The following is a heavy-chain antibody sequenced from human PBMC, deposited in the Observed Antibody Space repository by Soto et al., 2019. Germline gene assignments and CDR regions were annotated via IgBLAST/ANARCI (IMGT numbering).Heavy chain of an antibody. V-gene: IGHV1-46*03. Sequence: GASVKVSCKASGYTFTRYYMYWVRQAPGQGLESMGIINPSGGSTSYAQKFQVRVTMARDTSTSTVYMELRSMISEDTAVYYYARAYTSGHYAFDIWGQGTMGTVS. CDR3: ARAYTSGHYAFDI. CDR1: GYTFTRYY. CDR2: INPSGGST. J-gene: IGHJ3*02. D-gene: IGHD3-22*01.